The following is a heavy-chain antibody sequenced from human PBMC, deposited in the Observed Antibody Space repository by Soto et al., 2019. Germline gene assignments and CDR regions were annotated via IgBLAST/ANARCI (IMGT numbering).Heavy chain of an antibody. D-gene: IGHD6-19*01. Sequence: EVQLLESGGGLVQPGGSLRLSCAASGFTFSSYAMSWVRQAPGKGLEWVSAISGSGGSTYYADSVKGRFTISRDNSKNTLYLQMNSLRAEDTAGYYCAKGGAVAGTVSPLDYWGQGALVTGSS. CDR1: GFTFSSYA. V-gene: IGHV3-23*01. CDR3: AKGGAVAGTVSPLDY. CDR2: ISGSGGST. J-gene: IGHJ4*02.